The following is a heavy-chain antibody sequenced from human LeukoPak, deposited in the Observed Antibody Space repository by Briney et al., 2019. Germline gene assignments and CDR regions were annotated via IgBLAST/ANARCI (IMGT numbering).Heavy chain of an antibody. D-gene: IGHD6-19*01. CDR2: INHSVST. CDR3: ARGRYSYSIAVVIGYFDL. CDR1: VGSFCGYY. Sequence: SDRLSLTCALYVGSFCGYYWSGIRQPPGKGGEGLGGINHSVSTNYNPSLKSRVTISVDTSKNQFSLKLSSVTAADTAVYYCARGRYSYSIAVVIGYFDLWGRGTLVTVSS. V-gene: IGHV4-34*01. J-gene: IGHJ2*01.